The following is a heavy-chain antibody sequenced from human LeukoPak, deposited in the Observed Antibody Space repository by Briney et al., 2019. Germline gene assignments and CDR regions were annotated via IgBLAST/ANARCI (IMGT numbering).Heavy chain of an antibody. Sequence: GGSLRLSCGTSGFIFRTYAMTWVRQAPGKGLEWVSTITDIGDRAFYIDSVRGRFTISRDDSKNTLYLQMNSLRAEDTAVYYCAKDRYSNYGGVGDYFDYWGQGTLVTVSS. V-gene: IGHV3-23*01. J-gene: IGHJ4*02. D-gene: IGHD4-11*01. CDR1: GFIFRTYA. CDR2: ITDIGDRA. CDR3: AKDRYSNYGGVGDYFDY.